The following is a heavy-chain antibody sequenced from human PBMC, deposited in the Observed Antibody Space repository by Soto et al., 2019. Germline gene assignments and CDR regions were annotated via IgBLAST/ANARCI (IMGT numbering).Heavy chain of an antibody. J-gene: IGHJ4*02. CDR2: ISYDGSNK. CDR3: AKVGGNWNPDY. D-gene: IGHD1-20*01. Sequence: PGGSLRLSCAASGYSFSTYGMHWVRQAPGKGLEWIIFISYDGSNKFYLDSVKGRFSISRDNSRNTLYLQMDSLRPEDTATYYCAKVGGNWNPDYWGQGTLVTVS. CDR1: GYSFSTYG. V-gene: IGHV3-30*18.